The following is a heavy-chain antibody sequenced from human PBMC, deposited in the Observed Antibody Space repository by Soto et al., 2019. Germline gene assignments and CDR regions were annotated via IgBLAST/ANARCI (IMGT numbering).Heavy chain of an antibody. D-gene: IGHD4-4*01. Sequence: GGSLRLSCAASGFTFSDQYMDWVRQAPGKGLEWVGRIRHKAKSYTTDYAASVKGRFTISRDDSKKSLYLQMNSLRAEDTAVYYCTAVPPPGVTYNNYMGAWGKGTTVTVSS. J-gene: IGHJ6*03. CDR2: IRHKAKSYTT. CDR3: TAVPPPGVTYNNYMGA. V-gene: IGHV3-72*01. CDR1: GFTFSDQY.